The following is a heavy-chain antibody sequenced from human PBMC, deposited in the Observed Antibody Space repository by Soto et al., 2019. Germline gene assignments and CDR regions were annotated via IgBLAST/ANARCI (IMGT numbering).Heavy chain of an antibody. CDR3: AKDLSYISWSNFDD. V-gene: IGHV3-23*01. J-gene: IGHJ4*02. D-gene: IGHD6-13*01. CDR2: IGASGCST. Sequence: EVQLLESGGGLVQPGGSLRLSCAGSGFTFSNYAMSWVRQAPGQGLDWVSAIGASGCSTYYADSVKGRFTISRDNSKNTLYLQMNSLRAEDTAEYYCAKDLSYISWSNFDDWGQGPLVTVSS. CDR1: GFTFSNYA.